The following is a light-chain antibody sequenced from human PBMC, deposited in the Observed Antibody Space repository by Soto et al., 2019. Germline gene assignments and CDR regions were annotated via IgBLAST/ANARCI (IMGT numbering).Light chain of an antibody. J-gene: IGLJ1*01. CDR2: GNS. V-gene: IGLV1-40*01. Sequence: QSVLTQPPSVSRAPGQRVTFSCTGSSSNIGAGYDVHWYQQLPGTAPKLLIYGNSNRPSGVPDRFSGSKSGTSASLAITGLQAEDEADYYCQSYDSSLSVYVFGTGTKLTVL. CDR1: SSNIGAGYD. CDR3: QSYDSSLSVYV.